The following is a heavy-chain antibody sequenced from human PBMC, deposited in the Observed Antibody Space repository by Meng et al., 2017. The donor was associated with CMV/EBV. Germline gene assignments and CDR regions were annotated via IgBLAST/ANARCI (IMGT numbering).Heavy chain of an antibody. Sequence: GSLRRSCEASGFTFSSYWMHWVRQAPGKGLVWVSGINRDATTTMYADSVKGRFTISRDNAKNTLYLQMNGLRAEDTAVYYCARAYDEWGRGTLVTVSS. V-gene: IGHV3-74*03. CDR3: ARAYDE. J-gene: IGHJ4*02. CDR1: GFTFSSYW. CDR2: INRDATTT.